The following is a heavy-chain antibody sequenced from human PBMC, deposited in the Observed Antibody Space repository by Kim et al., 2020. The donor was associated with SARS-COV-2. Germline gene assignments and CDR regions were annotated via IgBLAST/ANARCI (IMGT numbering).Heavy chain of an antibody. Sequence: SETLSLTCAVSGGSISSSNWWSWVRQPPGKGLEWIGEIYHSGSTNYNPSLKSRVTISVDKSKNQFSLKLSSVTAADTAVYYCARGKLWRYYYGMDVWGQGTTVTVSS. CDR3: ARGKLWRYYYGMDV. CDR2: IYHSGST. D-gene: IGHD5-18*01. CDR1: GGSISSSNW. J-gene: IGHJ6*02. V-gene: IGHV4-4*02.